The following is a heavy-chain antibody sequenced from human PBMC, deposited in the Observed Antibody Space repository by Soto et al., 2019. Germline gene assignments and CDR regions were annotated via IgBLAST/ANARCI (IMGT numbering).Heavy chain of an antibody. Sequence: SETLSLTCTVSGGSISSGGYYWSWIRQHPGKGLEWIGYIYYSGSTYYNPSLKSRVTISVDTSKNQFSLKLSSVTAADTAVYYCARDRGGGSYPLSWFDPWGQGTLVTVSS. CDR2: IYYSGST. CDR1: GGSISSGGYY. V-gene: IGHV4-31*03. D-gene: IGHD1-26*01. CDR3: ARDRGGGSYPLSWFDP. J-gene: IGHJ5*02.